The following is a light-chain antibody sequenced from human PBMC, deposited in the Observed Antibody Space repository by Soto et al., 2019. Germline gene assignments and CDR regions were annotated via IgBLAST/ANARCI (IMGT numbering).Light chain of an antibody. CDR3: ETWDSNTWV. J-gene: IGLJ3*02. CDR1: SGHSSYI. CDR2: LESSGSY. Sequence: QPVLTQSSSASASLGSSVKLTCTLSSGHSSYIIAWHQQQPGKAPRYLMNLESSGSYNKGSGVPDRFSGSSSGADRYLTISNLQFEDDADYYCETWDSNTWVFGGGTKLTVL. V-gene: IGLV4-60*02.